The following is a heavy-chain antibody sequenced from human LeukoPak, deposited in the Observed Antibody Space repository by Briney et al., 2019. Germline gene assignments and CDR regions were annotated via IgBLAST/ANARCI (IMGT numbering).Heavy chain of an antibody. Sequence: GASVKVSCKASGYTFTSYDINWVRQAPGQGLEWMGWISAYNGNTNYAQKLQGRVTMTTDTSTSTAYMELRSLRSDDTAVYYCARVPNEYQLLFNYYYYGMDVWGQGTTVTVSS. V-gene: IGHV1-18*01. J-gene: IGHJ6*02. CDR3: ARVPNEYQLLFNYYYYGMDV. CDR2: ISAYNGNT. CDR1: GYTFTSYD. D-gene: IGHD2-2*01.